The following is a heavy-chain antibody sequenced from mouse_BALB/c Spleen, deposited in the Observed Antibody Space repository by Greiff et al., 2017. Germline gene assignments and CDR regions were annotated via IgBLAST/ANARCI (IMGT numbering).Heavy chain of an antibody. CDR2: INPNNGGT. V-gene: IGHV1-18*01. CDR3: ARNAYYGNYYAMDY. Sequence: VQLQQSGPELVKPGASVKIPCKASGYTFPDYNMDWVKQSHGKSLEWIGDINPNNGGTIYNQKFKGKATLTVDKSSSTAYMELRSLTSEDTAVYYCARNAYYGNYYAMDYWGQGTSVTVAS. J-gene: IGHJ4*01. D-gene: IGHD2-10*01. CDR1: GYTFPDYN.